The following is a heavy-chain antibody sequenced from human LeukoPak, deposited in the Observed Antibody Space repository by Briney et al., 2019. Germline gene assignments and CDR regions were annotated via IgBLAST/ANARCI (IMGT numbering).Heavy chain of an antibody. CDR2: IIPIFGTA. D-gene: IGHD1-1*01. CDR1: GGTFSSYA. Sequence: SVKVSCKASGGTFSSYAISWVRQAPGQGLEWMGGIIPIFGTANYAQKFQGRVTITADESTSTAYMELSSLRSEDTAVYYCARVEGGTTYYFDYWGQGTQVTVSS. CDR3: ARVEGGTTYYFDY. V-gene: IGHV1-69*13. J-gene: IGHJ4*02.